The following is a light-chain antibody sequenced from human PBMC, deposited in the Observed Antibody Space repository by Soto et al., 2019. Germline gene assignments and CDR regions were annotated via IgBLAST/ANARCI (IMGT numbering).Light chain of an antibody. CDR2: DAS. V-gene: IGKV3-20*01. CDR1: QSIGTF. J-gene: IGKJ4*01. Sequence: VLTQSPATLSLSPGERATLSCRASQSIGTFLAWYQRKPGQTPRLLIYDASSRATGIPDRFSGGGSGTDFTLTISRLEPEDFAVYYCQQFSSYPLTFGGGTKVDI. CDR3: QQFSSYPLT.